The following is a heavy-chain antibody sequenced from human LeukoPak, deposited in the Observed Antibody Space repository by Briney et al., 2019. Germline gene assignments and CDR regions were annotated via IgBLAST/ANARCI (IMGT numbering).Heavy chain of an antibody. D-gene: IGHD1-20*01. V-gene: IGHV3-15*07. CDR2: IKSKAVGETI. CDR3: STLTSRGLSDS. Sequence: GGSLRLSCAASGFTFTNAWMNWVRQAPGKGLEWVGRIKSKAVGETIDYAAPVKGRFTFSRDDSKNMLYLQMNSLKSEDTAVYYCSTLTSRGLSDSWGQGTLVTVSS. CDR1: GFTFTNAW. J-gene: IGHJ4*02.